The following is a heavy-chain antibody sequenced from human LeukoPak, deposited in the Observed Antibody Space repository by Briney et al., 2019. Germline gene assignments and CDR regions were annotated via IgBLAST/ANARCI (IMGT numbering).Heavy chain of an antibody. Sequence: GGSLRLSCAASGFTFDDYAMHWVRQAPGKGLEWVSGISWNSGSIGYADSVKGRFTISRDNAKNSLYLQMNSLRAEDTAVYYCARDFYGDYVDYWGQGTLVTVSS. V-gene: IGHV3-9*01. J-gene: IGHJ4*02. CDR3: ARDFYGDYVDY. CDR2: ISWNSGSI. CDR1: GFTFDDYA. D-gene: IGHD4-17*01.